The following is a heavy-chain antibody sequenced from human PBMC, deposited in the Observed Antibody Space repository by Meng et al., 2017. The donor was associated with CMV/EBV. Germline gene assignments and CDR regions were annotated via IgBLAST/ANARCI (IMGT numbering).Heavy chain of an antibody. CDR3: TTKMVYDFWSGYYKPPVDYYYGMDV. J-gene: IGHJ6*02. CDR1: GFTFSNAW. CDR2: IKSKTDGGTT. Sequence: GGSLRLSCAASGFTFSNAWMSWVRQAPGKGLEWVGRIKSKTDGGTTDYAAPVKGRFTISRDDSKNTLYLQMNSLKTEGTAVYYCTTKMVYDFWSGYYKPPVDYYYGMDVWGQGTTVTVSS. V-gene: IGHV3-15*01. D-gene: IGHD3-3*01.